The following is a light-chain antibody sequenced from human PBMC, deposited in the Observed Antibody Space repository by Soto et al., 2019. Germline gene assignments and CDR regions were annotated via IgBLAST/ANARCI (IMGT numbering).Light chain of an antibody. CDR2: SNN. CDR3: AAWDDSLSGVL. V-gene: IGLV1-44*01. Sequence: QSVLTRPPSASGTPGQRVTISCSGSSSNIGSNTVNWYQQFPGTAPKLLIYSNNQRPSGVPDRFSGSKSGTSASLAISGLQSEDETEYFCAAWDDSLSGVLFGGGTKVTVL. CDR1: SSNIGSNT. J-gene: IGLJ2*01.